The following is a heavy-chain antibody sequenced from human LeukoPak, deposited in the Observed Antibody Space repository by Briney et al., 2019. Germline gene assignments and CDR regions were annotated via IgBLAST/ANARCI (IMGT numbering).Heavy chain of an antibody. V-gene: IGHV1-2*02. CDR1: GYTFTGYY. CDR2: INPNSGGT. D-gene: IGHD3-10*01. Sequence: GASVKVSCKASGYTFTGYYMHWVRQAPGQGLEWMGWINPNSGGTNYAQKFQGRVTMTRDTSISTAYMELSRLRSDDTAVYYCARAFYRMVRGVGLWDVWGKGTTVTVSS. J-gene: IGHJ6*04. CDR3: ARAFYRMVRGVGLWDV.